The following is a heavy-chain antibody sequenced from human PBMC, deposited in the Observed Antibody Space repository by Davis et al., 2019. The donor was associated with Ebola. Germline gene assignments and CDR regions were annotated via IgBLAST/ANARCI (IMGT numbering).Heavy chain of an antibody. V-gene: IGHV4-34*01. CDR2: INHSGST. Sequence: SETLSLTCAVYGGSFSGYYWSWIRQPPGKGLEWIGEINHSGSTNYNPSLKSRVTISVDTSKNQFSLKLSSVTAADTAVYYCAGRHIRYCTGGVCYSYYFDYWGQGTLVTVSS. CDR1: GGSFSGYY. D-gene: IGHD2-8*02. J-gene: IGHJ4*02. CDR3: AGRHIRYCTGGVCYSYYFDY.